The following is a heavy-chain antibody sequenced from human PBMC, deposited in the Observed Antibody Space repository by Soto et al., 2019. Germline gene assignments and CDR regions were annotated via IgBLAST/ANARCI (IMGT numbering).Heavy chain of an antibody. Sequence: ASVKVSCKASGYTFTSYYIHWVRQAPGQGLVWMGIINPSGGSTTYAQKFQGRVTITMDTSTSTVYMELSSLRFEDTAVYYCTRAPSYGAFDIWGQGTMVTVSS. CDR1: GYTFTSYY. V-gene: IGHV1-46*03. D-gene: IGHD4-17*01. CDR2: INPSGGST. J-gene: IGHJ3*02. CDR3: TRAPSYGAFDI.